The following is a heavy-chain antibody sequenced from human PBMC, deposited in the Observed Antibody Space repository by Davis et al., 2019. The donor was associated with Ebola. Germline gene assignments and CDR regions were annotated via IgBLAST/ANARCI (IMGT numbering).Heavy chain of an antibody. J-gene: IGHJ4*02. CDR1: GYRFTSYW. CDR2: IYPDDSDT. V-gene: IGHV5-51*01. CDR3: TRQSGTDFDY. Sequence: GESLKISCKGSGYRFTSYWIGWVRQMPGKGLEWMGIIYPDDSDTRYSPSFQGQVTISVDKSINTAYLQWSGLRASDTAMYYCTRQSGTDFDYWGQGTLVAVSA. D-gene: IGHD1-1*01.